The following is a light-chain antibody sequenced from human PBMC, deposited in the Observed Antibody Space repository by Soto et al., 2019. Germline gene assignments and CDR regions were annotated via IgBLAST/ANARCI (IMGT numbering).Light chain of an antibody. Sequence: EIAMTQSPATLSVSPWERSTPSCEASHSACSALAWYQQKPGQAPRIPIYGASTRATGIPARFSGSGSGREFTLTISSLQSEDFAVYYCQQYNNWPPITFGQGTRLEIK. V-gene: IGKV3-15*01. J-gene: IGKJ5*01. CDR2: GAS. CDR1: HSACSA. CDR3: QQYNNWPPIT.